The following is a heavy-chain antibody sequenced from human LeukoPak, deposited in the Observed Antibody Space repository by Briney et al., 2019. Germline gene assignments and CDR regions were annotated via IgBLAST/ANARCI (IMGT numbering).Heavy chain of an antibody. Sequence: SETLSLTCTVSGGSISSYYWSWIRQPPGKGLEWIGYIYYSGSTNYNPSLKSRVTISVDTSKNQFSLKLSSVTAADTAVYYCARHGSGTEYSSGWYGIWGQGTTVTVSS. J-gene: IGHJ3*02. CDR3: ARHGSGTEYSSGWYGI. D-gene: IGHD6-19*01. CDR1: GGSISSYY. V-gene: IGHV4-59*08. CDR2: IYYSGST.